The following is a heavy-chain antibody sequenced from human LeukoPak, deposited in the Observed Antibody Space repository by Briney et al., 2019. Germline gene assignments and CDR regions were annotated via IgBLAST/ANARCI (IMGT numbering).Heavy chain of an antibody. D-gene: IGHD5-18*01. CDR2: FDPEDGET. Sequence: GASVKVSCKVSGYIPTELSMHWVRQAPGKGLEWMEGFDPEDGETIYAQKFQGRVTMTEDTSTDTAYIELSSLRSEDTAVYYCATGTRIQLWLSPDYWGQGTLVTVSS. J-gene: IGHJ4*02. V-gene: IGHV1-24*01. CDR1: GYIPTELS. CDR3: ATGTRIQLWLSPDY.